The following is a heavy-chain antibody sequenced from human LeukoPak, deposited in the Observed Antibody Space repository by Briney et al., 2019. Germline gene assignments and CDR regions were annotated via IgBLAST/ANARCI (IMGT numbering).Heavy chain of an antibody. Sequence: GGSLRLSCAASGFTVSSNYMSWVRQAPGKGLEWVSVIYSGGSTYYADSVKGRFTISRDNSKNTLNPQMNSLRAEDTAVYYCASGSITIFGVAPFDYWDQGTLVTVSS. D-gene: IGHD3-3*01. V-gene: IGHV3-66*01. CDR1: GFTVSSNY. J-gene: IGHJ4*02. CDR3: ASGSITIFGVAPFDY. CDR2: IYSGGST.